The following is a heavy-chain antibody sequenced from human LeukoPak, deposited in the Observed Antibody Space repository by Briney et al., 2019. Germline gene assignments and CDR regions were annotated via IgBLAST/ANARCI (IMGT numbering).Heavy chain of an antibody. D-gene: IGHD2-8*01. J-gene: IGHJ5*02. V-gene: IGHV3-11*01. CDR2: ISSSGSTI. CDR3: ARVILPPLYDWLDP. CDR1: GFTFSDYY. Sequence: KPGGSLRLSCAASGFTFSDYYMSWIRQAPGKGLEWVSYISSSGSTIYYADSVKGRFTISRDNAKNSLYLQMNSLRAEDTAVYYCARVILPPLYDWLDPWGQGTLVTVSS.